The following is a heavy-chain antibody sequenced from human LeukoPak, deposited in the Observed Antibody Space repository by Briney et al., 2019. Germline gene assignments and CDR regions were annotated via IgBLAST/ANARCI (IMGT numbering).Heavy chain of an antibody. CDR3: ARLHSSSWWGGLEYYFDY. Sequence: GGSLRLSCAASGFAFSSYEMNWVRQAPGKGLEWVSYISSSGSTIYYADSVKGRFTISRDNAKNSLYLQMNSLRAEDTAVYYCARLHSSSWWGGLEYYFDYWGQGTLVTVSS. CDR1: GFAFSSYE. D-gene: IGHD6-13*01. CDR2: ISSSGSTI. V-gene: IGHV3-48*03. J-gene: IGHJ4*02.